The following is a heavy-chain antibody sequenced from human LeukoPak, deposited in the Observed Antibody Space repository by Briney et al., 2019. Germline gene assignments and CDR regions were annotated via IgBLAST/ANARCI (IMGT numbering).Heavy chain of an antibody. CDR2: IYYSGST. Sequence: SETLSLTCTVSGGSISSYYWSWLRQPPGKGLEWIGYIYYSGSTNYNPSLKSRVTISVDTSKNQFSLKLSSVTAADTAVYYCARGPSYKYAFDIWGQGTMVTVSS. D-gene: IGHD5-24*01. V-gene: IGHV4-59*01. CDR3: ARGPSYKYAFDI. J-gene: IGHJ3*02. CDR1: GGSISSYY.